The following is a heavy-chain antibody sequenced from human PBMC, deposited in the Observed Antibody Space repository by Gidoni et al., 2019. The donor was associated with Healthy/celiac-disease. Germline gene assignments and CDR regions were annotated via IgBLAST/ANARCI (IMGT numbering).Heavy chain of an antibody. J-gene: IGHJ4*02. CDR1: GFTFSSYG. D-gene: IGHD3-22*01. Sequence: QVQLVESGGGVVQPGRSLRLSCAASGFTFSSYGMHWFRQAPGKGLEWVAVIWYDGSNKYYADSVKGRFTISRDNSKNTLYLQMNSLRAEDTAVYYCASVYYYDSSGYFYWGQGTLVTVSS. CDR2: IWYDGSNK. CDR3: ASVYYYDSSGYFY. V-gene: IGHV3-33*01.